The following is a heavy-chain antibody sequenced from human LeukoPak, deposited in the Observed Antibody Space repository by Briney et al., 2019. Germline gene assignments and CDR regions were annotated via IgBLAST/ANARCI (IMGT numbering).Heavy chain of an antibody. CDR1: GGTFSSYA. CDR2: IIPIFGTA. D-gene: IGHD2-21*02. Sequence: GASVKVSCKASGGTFSSYAISWVRQAPGQGLEWMGGIIPIFGTANYAQKFQGRVTITTDESTSTAYMELSSLRSEGTAVYYCARGPAYCGGDCYPPPDYWGQGTLVTVSS. J-gene: IGHJ4*02. V-gene: IGHV1-69*05. CDR3: ARGPAYCGGDCYPPPDY.